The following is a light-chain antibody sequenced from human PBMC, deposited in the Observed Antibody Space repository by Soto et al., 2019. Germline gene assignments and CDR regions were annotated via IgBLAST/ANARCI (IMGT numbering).Light chain of an antibody. V-gene: IGKV3-11*01. Sequence: EIGLTQSLATLSLTKGERATLSCTTSQSVSSFLAWYQQKPGQAPRLLIYDTSDRASGIPARFSGSGSGTDFTLTISSLGPEDFAVFYCQQRSVWPWTFGQGTKVDI. CDR3: QQRSVWPWT. CDR1: QSVSSF. J-gene: IGKJ1*01. CDR2: DTS.